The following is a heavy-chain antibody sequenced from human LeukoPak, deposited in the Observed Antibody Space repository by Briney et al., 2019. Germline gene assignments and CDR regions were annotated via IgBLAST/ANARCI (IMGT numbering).Heavy chain of an antibody. CDR1: GYTFTAYD. CDR2: MSPNSGKT. J-gene: IGHJ4*02. Sequence: GASVKVSCKGSGYTFTAYDINWVGQAAGQGLEWRGWMSPNSGKTGYSPKFQGTVTMPRNSSIGTSYLEVSRLTSEDTAVYYCARLSQPPSYYDANVYFDLAYWGQGTLVTVSS. V-gene: IGHV1-8*01. CDR3: ARLSQPPSYYDANVYFDLAY. D-gene: IGHD3-9*01.